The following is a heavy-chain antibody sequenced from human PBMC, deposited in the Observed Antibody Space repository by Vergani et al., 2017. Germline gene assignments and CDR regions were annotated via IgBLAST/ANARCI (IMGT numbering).Heavy chain of an antibody. J-gene: IGHJ5*02. CDR3: ARQELYSSGWSRYWFDP. V-gene: IGHV5-51*01. Sequence: EVQLVQSGAEVKTPGESLKISCKGSGYSFTSYWIGWVRQMPGKGLEWMGIIYPGDSDTRYSPSFQGKVTISADKSISTAYLQWSSLKASDTAMYYCARQELYSSGWSRYWFDPWGQGTLVTVSS. CDR2: IYPGDSDT. D-gene: IGHD6-19*01. CDR1: GYSFTSYW.